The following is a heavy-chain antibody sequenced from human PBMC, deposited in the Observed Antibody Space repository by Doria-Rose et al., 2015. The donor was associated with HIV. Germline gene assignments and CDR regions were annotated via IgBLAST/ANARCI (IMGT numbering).Heavy chain of an antibody. CDR2: IYYSGST. V-gene: IGHV4-59*01. Sequence: QVQLQESGPGLVKPSETLSLTCTVSGGSISNYYWTWIRQPPGKGLEWIGYIYYSGSTSYNPSLKSRVIISVDTSKSQFSLRLSSVTAADTAAYYCARGVGPALDYWGQGTLVTVSS. CDR1: GGSISNYY. CDR3: ARGVGPALDY. J-gene: IGHJ4*02.